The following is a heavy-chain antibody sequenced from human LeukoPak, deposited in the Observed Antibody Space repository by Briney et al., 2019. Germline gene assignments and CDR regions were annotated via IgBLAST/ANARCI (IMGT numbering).Heavy chain of an antibody. V-gene: IGHV4-59*01. CDR3: ARASSDSWRTPRYFDY. Sequence: SETLSLTCTVSGGSISSYYWSWIRQPPGKGLERIGYIYYSGSTNYNPSLKSRFTISVDTSKNQFSLKLSSVTAADTAVYYCARASSDSWRTPRYFDYWGQGTLVTVSS. CDR1: GGSISSYY. CDR2: IYYSGST. D-gene: IGHD1-26*01. J-gene: IGHJ4*02.